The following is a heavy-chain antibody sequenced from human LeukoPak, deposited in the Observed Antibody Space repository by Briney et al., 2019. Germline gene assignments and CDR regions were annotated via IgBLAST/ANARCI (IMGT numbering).Heavy chain of an antibody. V-gene: IGHV1-69*13. CDR2: IIPIFGTA. CDR3: ARRRSWSPNWFDP. CDR1: GGTFSSYA. D-gene: IGHD6-13*01. J-gene: IGHJ5*02. Sequence: ASVKVSCKASGGTFSSYAISWVRQAPGQGLEWMGGIIPIFGTANYAQKFQGRVTITADESTSTAYMELSSLRSEDTAVYYCARRRSWSPNWFDPWGQGTLVTVSS.